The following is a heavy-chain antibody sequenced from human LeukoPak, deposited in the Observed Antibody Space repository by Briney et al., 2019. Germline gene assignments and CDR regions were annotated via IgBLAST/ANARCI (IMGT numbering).Heavy chain of an antibody. CDR1: GFTFSSYS. J-gene: IGHJ4*02. D-gene: IGHD6-13*01. V-gene: IGHV3-48*01. CDR3: ATDCSSSWYYIDY. Sequence: GGSLRLSCAASGFTFSSYSMNWVRQARGKGLEWVSYISSSSTIYYADSVKGRFTISRDNAKNSLYLQMNSLRAEDTAVYYCATDCSSSWYYIDYWGQGTLVTVSS. CDR2: ISSSSTI.